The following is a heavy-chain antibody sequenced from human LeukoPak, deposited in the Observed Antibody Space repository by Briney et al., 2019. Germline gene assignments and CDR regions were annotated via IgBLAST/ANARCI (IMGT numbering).Heavy chain of an antibody. D-gene: IGHD1-20*01. CDR1: GFTFSGSY. J-gene: IGHJ5*02. V-gene: IGHV3-30*02. CDR2: IRYDGDTK. Sequence: PGGSLRLSCTASGFTFSGSYMTWIRQAPGKGLEWVAFIRYDGDTKYYTDSAKGRFTISRDNSKNTVYLQMNSLRDEDTAVYYCTRTNWNPGYFDTWGQGTLVTVSS. CDR3: TRTNWNPGYFDT.